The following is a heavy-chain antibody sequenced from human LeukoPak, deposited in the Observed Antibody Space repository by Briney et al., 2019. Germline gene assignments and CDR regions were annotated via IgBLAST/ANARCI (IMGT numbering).Heavy chain of an antibody. Sequence: GGSLRLSCAASGFTFSSYAMHWVRQAPGKGLEYVSAISSNGGSTYYANSVKGRFTISRDNAKNSLYLQMNSLRAEDTAVYYCARDYGSGSYFWFDPWGQGTLVTVSS. CDR1: GFTFSSYA. J-gene: IGHJ5*02. D-gene: IGHD3-10*01. CDR2: ISSNGGST. CDR3: ARDYGSGSYFWFDP. V-gene: IGHV3-64*01.